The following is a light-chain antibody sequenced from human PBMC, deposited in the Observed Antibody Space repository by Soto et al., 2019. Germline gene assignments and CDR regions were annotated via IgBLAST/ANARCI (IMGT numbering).Light chain of an antibody. CDR1: QSISNY. CDR3: QQSYSTPRT. J-gene: IGKJ1*01. V-gene: IGKV1-39*01. CDR2: AAS. Sequence: DIQMTQSPFSLSASVGDRVTITCRASQSISNYLNWYQQKPGKAPKLLIYAASSLQSGVPSRFSGSVSGTDFTLTISSLQPEDFATYYCQQSYSTPRTFGQGTKVDIK.